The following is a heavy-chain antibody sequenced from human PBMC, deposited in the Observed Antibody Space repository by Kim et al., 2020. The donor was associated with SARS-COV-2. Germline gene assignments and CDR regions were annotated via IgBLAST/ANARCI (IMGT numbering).Heavy chain of an antibody. Sequence: GGSLRLSCAASGFTFSDYYMSWIRQAPGKGLEWVSYISSSSSYTNYADSVKGRFTISRDNAKNSLYLQMNSLRAEDTAVYYCARDKVVVAAITNYYYYYGMDVWGQGTTVTVSS. CDR3: ARDKVVVAAITNYYYYYGMDV. CDR2: ISSSSSYT. CDR1: GFTFSDYY. D-gene: IGHD2-15*01. J-gene: IGHJ6*02. V-gene: IGHV3-11*05.